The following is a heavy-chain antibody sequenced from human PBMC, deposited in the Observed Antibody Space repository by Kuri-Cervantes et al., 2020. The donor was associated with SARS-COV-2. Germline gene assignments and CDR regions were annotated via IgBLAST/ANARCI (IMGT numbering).Heavy chain of an antibody. Sequence: GGSLRLSCAASGFTFSGHWIHWVRQAPGKGLVWVGRIKSKTDGGTTDYAAPVKGRFTISRDDSKNTLYLQMNSLKTEDTAVYYCTGNSGEPFDYWGQGTLVTVSS. V-gene: IGHV3-15*07. CDR2: IKSKTDGGTT. J-gene: IGHJ4*02. D-gene: IGHD4-23*01. CDR1: GFTFSGHW. CDR3: TGNSGEPFDY.